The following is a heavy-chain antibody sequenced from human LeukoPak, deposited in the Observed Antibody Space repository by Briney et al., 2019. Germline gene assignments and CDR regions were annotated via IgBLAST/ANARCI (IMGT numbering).Heavy chain of an antibody. D-gene: IGHD3-22*01. CDR3: ASSHDSSGND. V-gene: IGHV3-7*03. Sequence: PGGSLRLSCAASGFSLSTYWMAWVRQAPGKGLEWVGNIHKDGRVMFYAASVKGRFTISRDNAKNSLYLDMNSLRDEDTAIYYCASSHDSSGNDWGQGTLVTVSS. CDR1: GFSLSTYW. J-gene: IGHJ4*02. CDR2: IHKDGRVM.